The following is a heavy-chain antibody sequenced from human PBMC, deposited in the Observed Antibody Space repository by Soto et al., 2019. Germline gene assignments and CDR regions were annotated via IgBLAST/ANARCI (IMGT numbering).Heavy chain of an antibody. CDR1: GDSVSSNSAA. J-gene: IGHJ4*02. V-gene: IGHV6-1*01. Sequence: SQTLSLTCAISGDSVSSNSAAWNWIRQSPSRGLEWLGRTYYRSKWYNDYAVSVKSRITINPDTSKNQFSLQLNSVTPEDTAVYYCARSRGGITMIVVDREFDYWGQGTLLTVSS. CDR3: ARSRGGITMIVVDREFDY. CDR2: TYYRSKWYN. D-gene: IGHD3-22*01.